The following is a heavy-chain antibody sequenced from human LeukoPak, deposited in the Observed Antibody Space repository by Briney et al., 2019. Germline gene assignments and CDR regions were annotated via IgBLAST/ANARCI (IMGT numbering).Heavy chain of an antibody. CDR2: IYYGGST. V-gene: IGHV4-28*03. CDR3: AREGRYCSSTSCYGPAFDI. Sequence: SETLSLTCAVSGYSISSSNWWGWIRQPPGKGLEWIGYIYYGGSTSYNPSLKVRVTMSVDTSKNQISLKLSSVTAVDTAVYYCAREGRYCSSTSCYGPAFDIWGQGTMVTVSS. CDR1: GYSISSSNW. D-gene: IGHD2-2*01. J-gene: IGHJ3*02.